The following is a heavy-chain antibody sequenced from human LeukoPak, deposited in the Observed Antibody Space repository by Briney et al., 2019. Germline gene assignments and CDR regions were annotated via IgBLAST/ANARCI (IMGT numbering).Heavy chain of an antibody. CDR3: ARSSGGYRYGQRDY. V-gene: IGHV4-38-2*02. J-gene: IGHJ4*02. D-gene: IGHD5-18*01. CDR1: GYSITSGYY. Sequence: SETLSLTCTVSGYSITSGYYWDWIRQPPGKGLEWIGRVSHLLNTYYNPSLKSRVTISADTSKNQFSLKLTSVTAADTAVYYCARSSGGYRYGQRDYWGQGTLVTVFS. CDR2: VSHLLNT.